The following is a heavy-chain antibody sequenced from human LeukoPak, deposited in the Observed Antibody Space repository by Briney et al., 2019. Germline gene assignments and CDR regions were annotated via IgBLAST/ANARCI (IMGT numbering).Heavy chain of an antibody. J-gene: IGHJ6*03. V-gene: IGHV1-3*03. CDR1: GYTFTSYA. CDR3: ARESVRRSHYYYMDV. CDR2: INAGNGNT. D-gene: IGHD3-10*01. Sequence: ASVKVSCKASGYTFTSYAMHWVRQAPGQRLEWMGWINAGNGNTKYSQEFQGRVTITRDKSTSTAYMELSSLRSEDTAVYYCARESVRRSHYYYMDVWGKGTTVTVSS.